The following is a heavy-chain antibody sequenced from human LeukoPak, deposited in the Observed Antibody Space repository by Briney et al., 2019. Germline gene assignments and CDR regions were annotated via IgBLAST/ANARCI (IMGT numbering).Heavy chain of an antibody. V-gene: IGHV4-59*01. J-gene: IGHJ5*02. Sequence: SETLSLTCTVSGGSISSYYWSWIRQPPGKGLECIGNIYYSGSTYYNPSLKSRVTISVDTSKNQFSLKLSSVTAADTAVYYCARLTGYSSESWFDPWGQGTLVTVSS. CDR1: GGSISSYY. CDR2: IYYSGST. CDR3: ARLTGYSSESWFDP. D-gene: IGHD3-9*01.